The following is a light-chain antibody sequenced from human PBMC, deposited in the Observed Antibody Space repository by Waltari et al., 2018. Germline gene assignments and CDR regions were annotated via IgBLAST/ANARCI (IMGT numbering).Light chain of an antibody. CDR1: NIGTYS. CDR2: YDR. J-gene: IGLJ1*01. CDR3: HVWHPHVDPGV. V-gene: IGLV3-21*04. Sequence: SYVVTQPPSVSVAPGETATITCGGDNIGTYSVHWYQQKAGQVPVLVILYDRDRPSGIPDRFSGSNSGNTATLTISRVEAGDEARYYCHVWHPHVDPGVFGTGTEVTVL.